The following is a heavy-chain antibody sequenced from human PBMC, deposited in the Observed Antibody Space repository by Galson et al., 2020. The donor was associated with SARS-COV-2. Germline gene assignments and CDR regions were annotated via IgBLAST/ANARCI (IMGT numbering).Heavy chain of an antibody. J-gene: IGHJ4*02. V-gene: IGHV4-61*01. D-gene: IGHD6-13*01. CDR2: IDYSGST. CDR1: GGSVSSGTYY. Sequence: SQTLSLTCTVSGGSVSSGTYYWSWIRQPPGKGLEWIGYIDYSGSTNYNPSLKSRVTISVDTSKNQISLKLNSVTAADTAVYYCARAGPEGILFDYWGQGTLVTVSS. CDR3: ARAGPEGILFDY.